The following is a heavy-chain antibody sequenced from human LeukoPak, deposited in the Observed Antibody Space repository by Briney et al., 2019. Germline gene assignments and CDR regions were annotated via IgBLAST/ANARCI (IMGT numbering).Heavy chain of an antibody. CDR2: IKKDGSEK. Sequence: GGSLRLSCVASGFTSSAFWMSWVRRPPGRGLEWVANIKKDGSEKEYVDSVKGRFSIFRDNAKNSVYLQMNSLRAEDTAVYYCAPFAGVEPGVLLLWGKGTTVIVPS. J-gene: IGHJ6*04. D-gene: IGHD1-14*01. CDR1: GFTSSAFW. CDR3: APFAGVEPGVLLL. V-gene: IGHV3-7*01.